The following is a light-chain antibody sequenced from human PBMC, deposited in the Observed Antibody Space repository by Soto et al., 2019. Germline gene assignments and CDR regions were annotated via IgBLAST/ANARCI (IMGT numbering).Light chain of an antibody. V-gene: IGKV3-11*01. CDR1: QSVNNN. CDR3: QQRSNWPTLIT. J-gene: IGKJ5*01. CDR2: DAS. Sequence: EVVMTQYPATLSVSPGERATLSCRASQSVNNNLAWYQQKPGQAPRLLIYDASNRATGIPARFSGSGSGTDFTLTISSLEPEDFAVYYCQQRSNWPTLITFGQGTRLAI.